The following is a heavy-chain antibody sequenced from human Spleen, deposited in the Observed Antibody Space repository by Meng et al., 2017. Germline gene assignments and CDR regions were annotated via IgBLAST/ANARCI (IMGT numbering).Heavy chain of an antibody. J-gene: IGHJ4*02. CDR1: GGSISSSSYY. Sequence: SETLSLTCTVSGGSISSSSYYWGWIRQPPGKGLEWIGSIYYSGSTYYNPSLKSRVTISVDTSKNQFSLKLGSVTAADTAVYYCAREDHDILTGYFDFDDWGQGTLVTVSS. CDR2: IYYSGST. V-gene: IGHV4-39*07. D-gene: IGHD3-9*01. CDR3: AREDHDILTGYFDFDD.